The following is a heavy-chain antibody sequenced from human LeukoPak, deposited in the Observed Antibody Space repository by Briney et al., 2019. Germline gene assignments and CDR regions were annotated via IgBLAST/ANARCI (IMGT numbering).Heavy chain of an antibody. V-gene: IGHV5-51*01. D-gene: IGHD5-18*01. Sequence: GESLKISCNASGYSFTTYWIGWVRQMPGQGLEWMGIIDASDSDTRYTPSFQGPVTISADKSLTTAYLQLNSLKASDTALYYCARQTAMGCSGDYWGQGTLVTVSS. J-gene: IGHJ4*02. CDR3: ARQTAMGCSGDY. CDR2: IDASDSDT. CDR1: GYSFTTYW.